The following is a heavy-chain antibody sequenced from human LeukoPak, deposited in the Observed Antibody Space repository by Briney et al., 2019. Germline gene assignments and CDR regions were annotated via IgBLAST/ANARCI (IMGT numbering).Heavy chain of an antibody. CDR1: GYTFTSFH. D-gene: IGHD3/OR15-3a*01. J-gene: IGHJ4*02. CDR3: ARAGLMRPAHY. CDR2: ISAYNGNT. Sequence: GASVKVSCKPSGYTFTSFHMHWVRQAPGQGLEWMGWISAYNGNTNYAQKLQGRVTMTTDTSTSTAYMELRSLRSDDTAVYYCARAGLMRPAHYWGQGTLVTVSS. V-gene: IGHV1-18*04.